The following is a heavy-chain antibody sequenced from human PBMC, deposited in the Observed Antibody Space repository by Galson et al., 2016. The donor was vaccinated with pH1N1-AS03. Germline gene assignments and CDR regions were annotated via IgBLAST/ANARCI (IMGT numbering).Heavy chain of an antibody. CDR3: ARDGPGIVRANAH. J-gene: IGHJ1*01. CDR1: GDSFSSYA. V-gene: IGHV1-69*13. D-gene: IGHD1-14*01. CDR2: IIPIFGKP. Sequence: SVKVSCKASGDSFSSYAFTWVRLAPGQGLEWMGGIIPIFGKPQYAQKFQGRGTITADESTTTVYMDLSSLISDDTAMYYCARDGPGIVRANAHWGQGTLVTVSS.